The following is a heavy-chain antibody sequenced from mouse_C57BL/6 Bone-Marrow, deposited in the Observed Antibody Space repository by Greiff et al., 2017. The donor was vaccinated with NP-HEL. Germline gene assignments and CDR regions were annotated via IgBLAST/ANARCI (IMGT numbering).Heavy chain of an antibody. J-gene: IGHJ3*01. CDR1: GFTFSDYY. CDR3: ARLYDYDEAFAY. Sequence: EVQVVESGGGLVQPGGSLKLSCAASGFTFSDYYMYWVRQTPEKRLEWVAYISNGGGSTYYPDTVKGRFTISRDNAKNTLYLQMSRLKSEDTAMYYCARLYDYDEAFAYWGQGTLVTVSA. CDR2: ISNGGGST. V-gene: IGHV5-12*01. D-gene: IGHD2-4*01.